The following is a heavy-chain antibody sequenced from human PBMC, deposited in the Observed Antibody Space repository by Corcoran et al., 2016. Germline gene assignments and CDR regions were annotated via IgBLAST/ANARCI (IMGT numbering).Heavy chain of an antibody. J-gene: IGHJ4*02. Sequence: EVQLVESGGGLVKPGGSLRLSCAASGFTFSNAWMSWVRQAPGKGLEWVGRIKSKTDGGTTDYAAPVKGRFTISRDDSKNTLYLQMNSLKTEDTAVYYCTTDRWGYSNRPIDYWGQGTLVTVSS. CDR3: TTDRWGYSNRPIDY. D-gene: IGHD4-4*01. V-gene: IGHV3-15*01. CDR1: GFTFSNAW. CDR2: IKSKTDGGTT.